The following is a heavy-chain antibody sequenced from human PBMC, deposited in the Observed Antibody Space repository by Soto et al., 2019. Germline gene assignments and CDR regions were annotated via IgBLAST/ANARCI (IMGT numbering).Heavy chain of an antibody. CDR3: ARGNALNV. D-gene: IGHD3-10*01. Sequence: SQTLSLTCAISGDSVSSDITSWNWIRQSPSRGLEWLGRTYYRSKWFHDYAASVKSRITINPDTSKNQFSLELNSMTPEDTAVYYCARGNALNVWGQGTVVTVSS. J-gene: IGHJ3*01. CDR1: GDSVSSDITS. CDR2: TYYRSKWFH. V-gene: IGHV6-1*01.